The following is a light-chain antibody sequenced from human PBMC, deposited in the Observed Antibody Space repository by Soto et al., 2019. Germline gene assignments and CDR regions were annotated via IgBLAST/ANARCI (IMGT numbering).Light chain of an antibody. V-gene: IGKV3-20*01. J-gene: IGKJ3*01. CDR2: GAS. CDR3: QQYGTSPGFT. Sequence: EIVLTQSPGTLSLSPGERATLSCRASQSVSSSYLAWYQQKPGQAPRLLIYGASGRATGIPDRFSGSGSGTDFTLTISRLEPEDFAVYYCQQYGTSPGFTFGPGTKVHIK. CDR1: QSVSSSY.